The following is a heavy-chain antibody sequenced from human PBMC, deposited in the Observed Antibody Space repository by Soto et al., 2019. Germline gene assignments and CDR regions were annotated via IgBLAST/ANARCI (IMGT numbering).Heavy chain of an antibody. Sequence: GGSLRLSCAASGFTFSSYWMSWVRQAPGKGLEWVANIKQDGSEKYYVDSVKGRFTISRDNAKNSLYLQMNSLRAEDTAVYYCARFLYSSGWYKTQDYWGQGTLVTVSS. J-gene: IGHJ4*02. CDR2: IKQDGSEK. D-gene: IGHD6-19*01. CDR3: ARFLYSSGWYKTQDY. V-gene: IGHV3-7*01. CDR1: GFTFSSYW.